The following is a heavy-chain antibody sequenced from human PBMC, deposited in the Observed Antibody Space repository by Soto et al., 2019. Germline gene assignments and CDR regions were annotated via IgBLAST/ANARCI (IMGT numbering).Heavy chain of an antibody. CDR1: GGSISTDY. CDR3: ARHWDWGSLAY. CDR2: IYYGGSI. V-gene: IGHV4-59*08. D-gene: IGHD3-16*01. Sequence: QVQLQESGPGLVKPSETLSLTCTVSGGSISTDYWSWIRQPPGKGLEWIGYIYYGGSINYNPSLESRVAIAVYTPKNQFALKMTSVTAADTAVSYCARHWDWGSLAYWGQGTLVTVSS. J-gene: IGHJ4*02.